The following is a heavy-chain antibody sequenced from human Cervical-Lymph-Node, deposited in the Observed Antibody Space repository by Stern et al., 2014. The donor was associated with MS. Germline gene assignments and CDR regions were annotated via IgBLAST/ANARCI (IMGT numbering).Heavy chain of an antibody. CDR2: ISWNSGSI. CDR3: AKGDNYYYYYGMDV. V-gene: IGHV3-9*01. CDR1: GFTFDDYA. D-gene: IGHD2-21*01. Sequence: EVQLVESGGGLVQPGRSLRLSCAASGFTFDDYAMHWVRQAPGKGLEWVSGISWNSGSIGYADSVKGRFTISRDNAKNSLYLQMNSLRAEDTALYYCAKGDNYYYYYGMDVWGQGTTVTVSS. J-gene: IGHJ6*02.